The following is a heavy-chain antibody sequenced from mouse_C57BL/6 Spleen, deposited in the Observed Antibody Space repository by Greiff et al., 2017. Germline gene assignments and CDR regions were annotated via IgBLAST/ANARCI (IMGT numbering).Heavy chain of an antibody. CDR2: INPETGGT. V-gene: IGHV1-15*01. D-gene: IGHD1-1*01. CDR3: TRNYGSTSYAMDY. J-gene: IGHJ4*01. CDR1: GYTFTDYE. Sequence: VQLQQPGAELVRPGASVTLFCKASGYTFTDYEMHWVKQTPVHGLEWIGAINPETGGTAYNQKFKGKAILTADKSSSTAYMELRSLTSEDSAVYYCTRNYGSTSYAMDYWGQGTSVTVSS.